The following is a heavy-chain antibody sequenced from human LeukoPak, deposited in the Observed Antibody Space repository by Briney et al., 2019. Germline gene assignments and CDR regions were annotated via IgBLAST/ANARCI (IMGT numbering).Heavy chain of an antibody. CDR2: ISSSSSYI. J-gene: IGHJ6*03. CDR1: GFTFSSYS. CDR3: ARGRVGATFFYYYYYMDV. Sequence: GGSLRLSCAASGFTFSSYSMNWVRQAPGKGLEWVSSISSSSSYIYYADSVKGRFTISRDNAKNSLYLQMNSLRAEDTAVYYCARGRVGATFFYYYYYMDVWGKGTTVTISS. D-gene: IGHD1-26*01. V-gene: IGHV3-21*01.